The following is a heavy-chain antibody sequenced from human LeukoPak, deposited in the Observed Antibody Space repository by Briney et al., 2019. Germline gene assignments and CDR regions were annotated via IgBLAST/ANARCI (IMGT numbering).Heavy chain of an antibody. CDR3: VSPRGFSYGYFDY. D-gene: IGHD5-18*01. CDR1: GGPISNSSAY. V-gene: IGHV4-39*01. CDR2: IYYSKNT. Sequence: SETLSLACTVSGGPISNSSAYWGWIRPPPGKGLEWIGSIYYSKNTYYNPSLKSRVTISADTSKNQFSLTLGSVSATDTAVYYCVSPRGFSYGYFDYWGQGTLVTVSS. J-gene: IGHJ4*02.